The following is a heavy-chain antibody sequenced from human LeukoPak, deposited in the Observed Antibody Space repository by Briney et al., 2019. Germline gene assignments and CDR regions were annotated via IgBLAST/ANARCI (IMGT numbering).Heavy chain of an antibody. J-gene: IGHJ4*02. V-gene: IGHV3-73*01. CDR3: TRHRPLGGYSDY. CDR2: IRSKANSYAT. CDR1: GFTFSGSA. Sequence: PGGSLRLSCAASGFTFSGSAMHWVRQASGKGLEWVGRIRSKANSYATAHAASVKGRFTISRDDSKNTAYLEMNSLKTEDTAVYYCTRHRPLGGYSDYWGQGTLVTVSS. D-gene: IGHD3-22*01.